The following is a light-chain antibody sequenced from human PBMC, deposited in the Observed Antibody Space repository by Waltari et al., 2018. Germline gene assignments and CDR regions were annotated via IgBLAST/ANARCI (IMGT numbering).Light chain of an antibody. CDR1: EDIRND. Sequence: AIQMTPSPSSLSASVGDRVTLTCRASEDIRNDLGWYQQKPGKAPRLLIFAASTLQSGVPSRFSGSGSGTDFTLTISSLQPEDFATYFCLQDYIFPLTFGGGTTVEI. V-gene: IGKV1-6*01. CDR3: LQDYIFPLT. J-gene: IGKJ4*01. CDR2: AAS.